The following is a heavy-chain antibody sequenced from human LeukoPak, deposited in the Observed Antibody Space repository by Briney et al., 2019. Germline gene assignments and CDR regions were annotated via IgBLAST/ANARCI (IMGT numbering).Heavy chain of an antibody. V-gene: IGHV3-48*03. CDR1: GFTFSSHE. J-gene: IGHJ3*02. CDR3: ARAGHVITMIVVLDAFDI. Sequence: GGSLRLSCTASGFTFSSHEMNWVRQAPGKGLEWLSYISNSGGDINYADSVKGRFTISRDNAKNSLYLQMNTLRAEDTAVYYCARAGHVITMIVVLDAFDIWGQGTMVTVSS. CDR2: ISNSGGDI. D-gene: IGHD3-22*01.